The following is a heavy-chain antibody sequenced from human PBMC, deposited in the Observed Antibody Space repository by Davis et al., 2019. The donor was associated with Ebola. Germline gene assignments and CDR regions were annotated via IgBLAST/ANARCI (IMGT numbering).Heavy chain of an antibody. CDR3: ARAHGDLFSDWFDP. Sequence: SETLSLTCAVYGGSISGYYWSWIRQPPGKGLEWIGEINHSGSTNYNPSLKSRVTISVDTSKNQFSLKLSSVTAADTAVYYCARAHGDLFSDWFDPWGQGTLVTVSS. CDR1: GGSISGYY. CDR2: INHSGST. V-gene: IGHV4-34*01. D-gene: IGHD4-17*01. J-gene: IGHJ5*02.